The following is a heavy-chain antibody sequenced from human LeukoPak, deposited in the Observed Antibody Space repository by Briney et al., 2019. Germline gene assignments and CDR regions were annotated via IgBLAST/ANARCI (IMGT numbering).Heavy chain of an antibody. CDR1: GFTFSSYS. CDR3: AKKGYYDGSGYYMYYFDH. V-gene: IGHV3-21*04. J-gene: IGHJ4*02. D-gene: IGHD3-22*01. CDR2: IRSSSSYI. Sequence: GGSLRLSCAASGFTFSSYSMNWVRQAPGKGLEWVSFIRSSSSYIYYADSVKGRFTISRDNSKNTLYLQMNSLRAEDTAVYYCAKKGYYDGSGYYMYYFDHWGQGTLVTVSS.